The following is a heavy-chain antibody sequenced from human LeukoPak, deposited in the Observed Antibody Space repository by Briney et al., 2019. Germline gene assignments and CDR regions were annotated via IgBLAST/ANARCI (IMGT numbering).Heavy chain of an antibody. J-gene: IGHJ1*01. CDR2: IYYSGST. D-gene: IGHD3-3*01. Sequence: SETLSLTCSVSGGSISGYFWSWIRQPPGKGLEWMGYIYYSGSTNYNPSLKSRVTISVDTSKNQFSLNLRSVTAADTAVYYCARHMEGMTEFQYWGQGTLVTVSS. V-gene: IGHV4-59*08. CDR3: ARHMEGMTEFQY. CDR1: GGSISGYF.